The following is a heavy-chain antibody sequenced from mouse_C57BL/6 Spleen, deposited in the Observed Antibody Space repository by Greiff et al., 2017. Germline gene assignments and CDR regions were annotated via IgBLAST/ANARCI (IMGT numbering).Heavy chain of an antibody. D-gene: IGHD4-1*01. V-gene: IGHV5-4*01. CDR3: ARESGLGRKGFAY. CDR2: ISDGGSYT. J-gene: IGHJ3*01. CDR1: GFTFSSYA. Sequence: EVKLVESGGGLVKPGGSLKLSCAASGFTFSSYAMSWVRQTPEKRLAWVATISDGGSYTYYPDNVKGRFTISRDNAKNNLYLQMSHLKSEDTAMYYCARESGLGRKGFAYWGQGTLVTVSA.